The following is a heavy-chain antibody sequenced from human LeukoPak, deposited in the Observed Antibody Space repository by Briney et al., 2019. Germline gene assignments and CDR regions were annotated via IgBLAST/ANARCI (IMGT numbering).Heavy chain of an antibody. CDR1: GYTFTIYG. V-gene: IGHV1-18*01. CDR2: ISAYNGNT. Sequence: ASVKVSFKASGYTFTIYGISGVRQAPGQGLEWMGWISAYNGNTNYAQKLQDRVTMTTDTSPSTAYMELRSLRSDDTAVYYCARDRREVLRFLEWRNKRGYYFDYWGQGTLVTVSS. CDR3: ARDRREVLRFLEWRNKRGYYFDY. D-gene: IGHD3-3*01. J-gene: IGHJ4*02.